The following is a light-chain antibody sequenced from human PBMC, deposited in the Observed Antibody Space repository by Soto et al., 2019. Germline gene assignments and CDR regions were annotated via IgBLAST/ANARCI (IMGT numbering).Light chain of an antibody. V-gene: IGKV3-20*01. J-gene: IGKJ1*01. CDR2: DVS. Sequence: DIVLTQSPGTMSLSPGERATLSCRSSQSVSSNYLAWYQQKPDQAPRLVIYDVSGRATGIPERFSVSGSGADIPISISRLEPEDSAVYYCQQYGISPTCGKGTKVEIK. CDR1: QSVSSNY. CDR3: QQYGISPT.